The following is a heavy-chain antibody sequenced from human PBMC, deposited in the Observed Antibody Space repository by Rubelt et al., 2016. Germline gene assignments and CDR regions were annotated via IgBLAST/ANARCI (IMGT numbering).Heavy chain of an antibody. Sequence: EVQLVESGGGLVQPGGSLRLSCAASGFTVSSNYMSWVRQAPGKGLEWVSYVSRSRNTIRYADSVRGRFTISRDDAKNSLYLQMNSLRVEDTAVYFCARDNEWAFDLWGQGTLVTVSS. CDR2: VSRSRNTI. J-gene: IGHJ4*02. CDR3: ARDNEWAFDL. CDR1: GFTVSSNY. V-gene: IGHV3-48*04. D-gene: IGHD1-26*01.